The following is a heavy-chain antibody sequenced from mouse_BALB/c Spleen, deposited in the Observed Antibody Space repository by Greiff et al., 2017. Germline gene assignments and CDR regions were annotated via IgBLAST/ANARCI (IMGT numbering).Heavy chain of an antibody. Sequence: EVKLVESGGGLVKPGGSLKLSCAASGFTFSSYAMSWVRQTPEKRLEWVASISSGGSTYYPDSVKGRFTISRDNARNILYLQMSSLRSEDTAMYYCARGPYYYGSSYFDYWGQGTTLTVSS. CDR1: GFTFSSYA. CDR2: ISSGGST. V-gene: IGHV5-6-5*01. D-gene: IGHD1-1*01. J-gene: IGHJ2*01. CDR3: ARGPYYYGSSYFDY.